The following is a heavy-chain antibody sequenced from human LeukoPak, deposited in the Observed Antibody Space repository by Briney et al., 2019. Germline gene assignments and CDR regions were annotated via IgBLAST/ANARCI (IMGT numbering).Heavy chain of an antibody. Sequence: ASVKVSCKASGYTFTGYYMHWVRQAPGQGLEWMGWINPNSGGTNYAQKFQGRVTMTGDRSISTAYMELSRLRSDDTAVYYCARDGQQLIQQRPYYYYYGMDVWGQGTTVTVSS. CDR3: ARDGQQLIQQRPYYYYYGMDV. CDR2: INPNSGGT. D-gene: IGHD6-13*01. J-gene: IGHJ6*02. V-gene: IGHV1-2*02. CDR1: GYTFTGYY.